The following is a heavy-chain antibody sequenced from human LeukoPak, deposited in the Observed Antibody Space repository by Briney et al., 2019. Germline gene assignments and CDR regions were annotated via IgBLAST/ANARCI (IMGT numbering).Heavy chain of an antibody. CDR2: INHSGST. V-gene: IGHV4-34*01. CDR1: GGSFSGYY. J-gene: IGHJ4*02. D-gene: IGHD3-10*01. Sequence: PSETLSLTCAVYGGSFSGYYWSWIRQPPGKGLEWIGEINHSGSTNYNPSLKSRVTISVDTSKNQFSLKLSSVTAADTAVYYCARYRRFGESFGRLHFDYWGQGTLVTASS. CDR3: ARYRRFGESFGRLHFDY.